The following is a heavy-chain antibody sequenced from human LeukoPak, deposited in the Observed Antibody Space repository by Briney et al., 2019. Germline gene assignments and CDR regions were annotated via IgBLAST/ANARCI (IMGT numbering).Heavy chain of an antibody. J-gene: IGHJ4*02. V-gene: IGHV3-48*01. CDR2: ISGSSSTI. D-gene: IGHD5-18*01. Sequence: TGGSLRLSCAASGFTFSSYSMNWVRQAPGKGLEWVSYISGSSSTIYYADSVKGRFTISRDNAKNSLYLQMNSLRAEDTAVYYCARESQLWPRPDYWGQGTLVTVSS. CDR1: GFTFSSYS. CDR3: ARESQLWPRPDY.